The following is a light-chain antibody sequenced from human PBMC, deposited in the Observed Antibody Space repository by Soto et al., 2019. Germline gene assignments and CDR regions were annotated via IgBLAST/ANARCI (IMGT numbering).Light chain of an antibody. CDR2: SNN. CDR1: SSNIGSNT. V-gene: IGLV1-44*01. Sequence: QSVLTQPPSASGTPGQRVTISCSGSSSNIGSNTVSWYQQLPQRAPKLLIFSNNQRPSGVPDRFSGSKSGTSASLAISGLQSEDEADYYCQSYDSSRNGLVVFGGGTKLTVL. CDR3: QSYDSSRNGLVV. J-gene: IGLJ2*01.